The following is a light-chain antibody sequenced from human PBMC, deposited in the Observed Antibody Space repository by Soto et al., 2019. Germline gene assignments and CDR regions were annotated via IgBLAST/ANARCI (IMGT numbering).Light chain of an antibody. Sequence: QSALTQPPSVTGSPAQRVTISCSGGTSNIGGNTVTWYQQLPGAAPQLLIFSNHLRPSGVPDRFSGSKSGTSASLDISGLQSEDEADYFCASWDDSLTGRLIFGGGTKVTVL. CDR3: ASWDDSLTGRLI. J-gene: IGLJ1*01. V-gene: IGLV1-44*01. CDR2: SNH. CDR1: TSNIGGNT.